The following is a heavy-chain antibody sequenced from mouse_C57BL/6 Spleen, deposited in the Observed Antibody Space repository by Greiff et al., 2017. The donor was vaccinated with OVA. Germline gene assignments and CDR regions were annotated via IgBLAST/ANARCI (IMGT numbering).Heavy chain of an antibody. CDR2: ISSGGSYT. J-gene: IGHJ2*01. CDR1: GFTFSSYG. CDR3: ARHRGSSYDFDY. D-gene: IGHD1-1*01. V-gene: IGHV5-6*01. Sequence: EVKLMESGGDLVKPGGSLKLSCAASGFTFSSYGMSWVRQTPDKRLEWVATISSGGSYTYYPDSVKGRFTISRDNAKNTLYLQMSSLKSEDTAMYYCARHRGSSYDFDYWGQGTTLTVSS.